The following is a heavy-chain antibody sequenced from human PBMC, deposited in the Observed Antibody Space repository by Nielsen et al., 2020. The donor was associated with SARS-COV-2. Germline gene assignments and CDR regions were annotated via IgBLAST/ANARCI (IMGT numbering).Heavy chain of an antibody. CDR3: AREDVVVPAALDY. Sequence: GESLKISCAASGFTFSSYGMHWVRQAPGKGLEWVAVIWYDGSNKYYADSVKGRFTIFRDNSKNTLYLQMNSLRAEDTAVYYCAREDVVVPAALDYWGQGTLVTVSS. CDR2: IWYDGSNK. J-gene: IGHJ4*02. CDR1: GFTFSSYG. V-gene: IGHV3-33*01. D-gene: IGHD2-2*01.